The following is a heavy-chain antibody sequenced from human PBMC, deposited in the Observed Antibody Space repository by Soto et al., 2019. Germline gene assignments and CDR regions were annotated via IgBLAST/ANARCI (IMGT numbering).Heavy chain of an antibody. D-gene: IGHD1-26*01. Sequence: PSETLSLTCAVSGGSISSGGYSWSWIRQPPGKGLEWIGYIYHSGSTYYNPSLKSRVTISVDTSKNQFSLELSSVTAADTAVYYCARELGQVGGNWFDPWGQGTLVTVSS. V-gene: IGHV4-30-2*01. CDR1: GGSISSGGYS. CDR3: ARELGQVGGNWFDP. CDR2: IYHSGST. J-gene: IGHJ5*02.